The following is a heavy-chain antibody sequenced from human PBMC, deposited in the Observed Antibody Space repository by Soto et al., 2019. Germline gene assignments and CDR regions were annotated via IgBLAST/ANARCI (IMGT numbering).Heavy chain of an antibody. CDR3: ARDPSAAVGY. J-gene: IGHJ4*02. CDR2: ISYDGSNK. V-gene: IGHV3-30-3*01. CDR1: GFTFSSYA. Sequence: QVQLVESGGGVVQPGRSLRLSCAASGFTFSSYAMHWVRQAPGKGLEWVAVISYDGSNKYYADSVKGRFTISRDNSKNTLYLQMNSLRAEDTAVYNCARDPSAAVGYWGQGTLVTVSS. D-gene: IGHD3-10*01.